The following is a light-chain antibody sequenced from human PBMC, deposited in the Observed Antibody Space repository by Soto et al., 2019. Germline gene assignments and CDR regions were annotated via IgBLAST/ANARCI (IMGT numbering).Light chain of an antibody. Sequence: DIVMTQSPDSLAVSLGERATINCKSSQSVLYRSNNKNYLAWYQQKPGQPPKLLLYWASTRESGVPDRFSGSGSGADFTLTISSLQAEDVAVYYCQQYYNTPFTFGPGTKVDIK. CDR1: QSVLYRSNNKNY. CDR3: QQYYNTPFT. CDR2: WAS. J-gene: IGKJ3*01. V-gene: IGKV4-1*01.